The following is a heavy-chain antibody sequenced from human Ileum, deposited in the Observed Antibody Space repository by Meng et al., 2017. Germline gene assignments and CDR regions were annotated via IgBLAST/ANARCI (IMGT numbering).Heavy chain of an antibody. V-gene: IGHV3-30*01. D-gene: IGHD3-16*01. CDR3: AKDGGVGFTDFDY. J-gene: IGHJ4*02. CDR1: GFHFSIYS. Sequence: VGSVGRCVLAERSLTIACVGCGFHFSIYSMQWVLQAPGKGIAGETVISQDGNRKYYAYSVKGRFTISKDNSKNTVYLQMNSLRTEDTATYYCAKDGGVGFTDFDYWGQGTLVTVFS. CDR2: ISQDGNRK.